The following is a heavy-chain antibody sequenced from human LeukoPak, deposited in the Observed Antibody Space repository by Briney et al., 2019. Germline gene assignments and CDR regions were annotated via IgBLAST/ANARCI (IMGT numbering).Heavy chain of an antibody. V-gene: IGHV4-4*07. CDR3: ARVVYYDSSGYYYYFDY. CDR1: GGSISSYY. CDR2: IYTSGST. Sequence: PSETLSLTCTVSGGSISSYYWSWIRQPAGKGLEWIGRIYTSGSTNYNPSLKSRVTMSVDTSKNQFSLKLSSVTAADTAVYYCARVVYYDSSGYYYYFDYWGQGTLVTVSS. D-gene: IGHD3-22*01. J-gene: IGHJ4*02.